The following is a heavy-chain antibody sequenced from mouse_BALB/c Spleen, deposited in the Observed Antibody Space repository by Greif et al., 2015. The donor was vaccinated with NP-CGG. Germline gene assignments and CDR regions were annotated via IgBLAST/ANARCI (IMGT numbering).Heavy chain of an antibody. CDR2: IYPGSGNT. CDR1: GYAFTNYW. J-gene: IGHJ2*01. CDR3: ARSRPIYDGYYEDY. V-gene: IGHV1-63*01. D-gene: IGHD2-3*01. Sequence: QVQLKQSGAELVRPGTSVKISCKASGYAFTNYWLGWVKQRPGHGLEWIGDIYPGSGNTYYNEKFKGKATLTADKSSSTAYMQLSSLTSEDSAVYFCARSRPIYDGYYEDYWGQGTTLTVSS.